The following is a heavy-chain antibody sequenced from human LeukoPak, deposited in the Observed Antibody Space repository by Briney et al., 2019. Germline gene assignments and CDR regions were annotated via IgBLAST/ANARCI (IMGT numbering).Heavy chain of an antibody. CDR2: IYYSGST. CDR1: GGSISSSSYY. CDR3: VRHYDFWSGYYRGWDY. D-gene: IGHD3-3*01. V-gene: IGHV4-39*01. J-gene: IGHJ4*02. Sequence: SETLSLTCTVSGGSISSSSYYWGWIRQPPGKGLEWIGSIYYSGSTYYNPSLKSRVTISVDTSKSQFSLKLSSVTAADTAVYYCVRHYDFWSGYYRGWDYWGQGTLVTVSS.